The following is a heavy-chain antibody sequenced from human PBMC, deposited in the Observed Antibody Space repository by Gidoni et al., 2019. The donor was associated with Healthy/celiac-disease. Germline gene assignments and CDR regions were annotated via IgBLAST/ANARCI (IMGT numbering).Heavy chain of an antibody. CDR3: AREIMCSSTSCYGDAFDI. Sequence: QVQLQESGPGLVKPSETLSLTCTVPGGSISSYYWSWIRQPPGKGLEWIGYIYYSGSTNYNPSLKSRVTISVDTSKNQFSLKLSSVTAADTAVYYCAREIMCSSTSCYGDAFDIWGQGTMVTVSS. J-gene: IGHJ3*02. CDR1: GGSISSYY. CDR2: IYYSGST. V-gene: IGHV4-59*01. D-gene: IGHD2-2*01.